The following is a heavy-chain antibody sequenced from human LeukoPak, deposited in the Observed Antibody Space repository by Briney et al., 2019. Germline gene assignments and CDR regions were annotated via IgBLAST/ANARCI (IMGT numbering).Heavy chain of an antibody. CDR1: GGSISSGSYY. CDR2: IYYSGST. Sequence: SQTPSLTCTVSGGSISSGSYYWGWIRQPPGKGLEWIGSIYYSGSTYYNPSLKSRVTISVDTSKNQFSLKLSSVTAADTAVYYCARFCEQWLEERFDYWGQGTLVTVSS. D-gene: IGHD6-19*01. CDR3: ARFCEQWLEERFDY. V-gene: IGHV4-39*07. J-gene: IGHJ4*02.